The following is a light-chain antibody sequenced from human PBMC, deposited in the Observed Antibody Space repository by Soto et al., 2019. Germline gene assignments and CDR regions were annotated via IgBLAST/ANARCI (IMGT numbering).Light chain of an antibody. V-gene: IGLV2-11*01. CDR3: CSYAVSNTFWV. CDR2: DVS. Sequence: QSALTQPRSVSGSPGQSVTISCTGTSSDVGGYNYVSWYQQHPGKAPKVMIYDVSRRPSGVPDRFSGSKSGHTASLTISGLQAEDEADYYCCSYAVSNTFWVFGGGTKLTVL. J-gene: IGLJ3*02. CDR1: SSDVGGYNY.